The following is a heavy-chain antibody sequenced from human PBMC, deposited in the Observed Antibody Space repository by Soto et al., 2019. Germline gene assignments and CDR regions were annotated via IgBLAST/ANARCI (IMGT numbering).Heavy chain of an antibody. J-gene: IGHJ4*02. D-gene: IGHD2-15*01. CDR3: AREGSGYCSGNSCYLFDY. V-gene: IGHV3-66*01. CDR2: IYSGGST. Sequence: EVQLVESGGGLVQPGGSLRLSCAASGFTVSNNYMSWVRQAPGKGLEWVSVIYSGGSTYYAESVKGRFTISRDNSKNTVYLQMSSLRAEDTAVYYCAREGSGYCSGNSCYLFDYWGQGSLVTVSS. CDR1: GFTVSNNY.